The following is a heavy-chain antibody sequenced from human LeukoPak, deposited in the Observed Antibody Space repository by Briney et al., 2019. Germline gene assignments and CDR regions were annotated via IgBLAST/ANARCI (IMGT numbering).Heavy chain of an antibody. CDR3: ARDRGDSIQLPFDY. J-gene: IGHJ4*02. D-gene: IGHD5-18*01. Sequence: GASVKVSCKASGGTFSSYAISWVRQAPGQGREWMGWINPNSGGTNYAQKFQGRVTMTRDTSISTAYMELSRLRSDDTAVYYCARDRGDSIQLPFDYWGQGTLVTVSS. CDR2: INPNSGGT. V-gene: IGHV1-2*02. CDR1: GGTFSSYA.